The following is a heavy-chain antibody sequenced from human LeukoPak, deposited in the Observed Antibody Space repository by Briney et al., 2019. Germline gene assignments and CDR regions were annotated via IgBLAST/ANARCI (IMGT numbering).Heavy chain of an antibody. V-gene: IGHV3-21*01. D-gene: IGHD1-26*01. Sequence: PGGSLRLSCAVSGFTFSRFSMTWVRQAPGKGLEWVSSIGSSSSYIYYRDSVKGRFTISRDNAKNSLYLQMHSLRAEDTAVYYIALVGATSWAPFDYWGQGTLVTVSS. CDR2: IGSSSSYI. J-gene: IGHJ4*02. CDR3: ALVGATSWAPFDY. CDR1: GFTFSRFS.